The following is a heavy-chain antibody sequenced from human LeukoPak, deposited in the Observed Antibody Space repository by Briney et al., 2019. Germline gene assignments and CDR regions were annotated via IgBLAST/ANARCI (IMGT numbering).Heavy chain of an antibody. D-gene: IGHD3-16*02. J-gene: IGHJ4*02. CDR3: ARGPLGSYDYVWGSYRYTYFDY. CDR1: GGTFSSYA. V-gene: IGHV1-69*13. Sequence: EASVKVSCRASGGTFSSYAISWVRQAPGQGLEWMGGIIPIFGTANYAQTFQGRVTITADESTSTAYMELSSMRSEDKAVYYCARGPLGSYDYVWGSYRYTYFDYWGQGTLVTVSS. CDR2: IIPIFGTA.